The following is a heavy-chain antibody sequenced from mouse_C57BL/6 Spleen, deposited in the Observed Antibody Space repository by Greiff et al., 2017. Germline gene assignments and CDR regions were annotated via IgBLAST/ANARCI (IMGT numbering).Heavy chain of an antibody. D-gene: IGHD1-1*01. V-gene: IGHV7-3*01. CDR1: GFTFTDYY. J-gene: IGHJ4*01. Sequence: EVQLVESGGGLVQPGGSLSLSCAASGFTFTDYYMSWVRQPPGKALEWLGFIRNKANGYTTEYSASVKGRFTISRDNSQSILYLQMNALRAEDSATYYCARVATDAMDYWGQGTSVTVSS. CDR3: ARVATDAMDY. CDR2: IRNKANGYTT.